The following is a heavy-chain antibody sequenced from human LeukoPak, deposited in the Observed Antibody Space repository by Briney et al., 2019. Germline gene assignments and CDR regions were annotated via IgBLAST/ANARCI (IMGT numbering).Heavy chain of an antibody. V-gene: IGHV3-11*04. CDR2: ISGSGVTI. J-gene: IGHJ4*02. CDR3: ARDGVPGHTVFDY. Sequence: PGGSLRLSCAASGFTVSSNYMSWVRQAPGKGLEWVSHISGSGVTIHYSDSVKGRFTISRDNAKNSLSLQMNSLRVEDTAVYYCARDGVPGHTVFDYWGQGTLVTVSS. CDR1: GFTVSSNY. D-gene: IGHD1-1*01.